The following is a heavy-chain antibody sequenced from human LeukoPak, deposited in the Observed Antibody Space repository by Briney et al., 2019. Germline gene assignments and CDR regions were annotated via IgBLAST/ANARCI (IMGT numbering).Heavy chain of an antibody. CDR2: INPSGGST. J-gene: IGHJ4*02. CDR1: GYTFTSYY. Sequence: GASVKVSCKASGYTFTSYYMHWVRQAPGQGLEWMGIINPSGGSTSYAQKFQGRVTMTRDTSTSTVYMEPSSLRSEDTAVYYCARESPNYYDSSGYFDYWGQGTLVTVSS. CDR3: ARESPNYYDSSGYFDY. D-gene: IGHD3-22*01. V-gene: IGHV1-46*01.